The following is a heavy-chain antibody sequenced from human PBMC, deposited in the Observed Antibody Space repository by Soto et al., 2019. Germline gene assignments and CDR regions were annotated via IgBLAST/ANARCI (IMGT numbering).Heavy chain of an antibody. CDR3: ARGHDSSGYFSAFDI. D-gene: IGHD3-22*01. J-gene: IGHJ3*02. CDR2: IYHSGST. CDR1: GGSISSSNW. Sequence: QVQLQESGPGLVKPSGTLSLTCAVSGGSISSSNWWSWVRQPPGKGLEWIGEIYHSGSTNYNPSLKSRVTISVVKSKSPFSLKLSSVTAADTAVYYCARGHDSSGYFSAFDIWGQGTMVTVSS. V-gene: IGHV4-4*02.